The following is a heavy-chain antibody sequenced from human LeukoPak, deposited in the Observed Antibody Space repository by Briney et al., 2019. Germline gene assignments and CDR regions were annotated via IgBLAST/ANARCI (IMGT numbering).Heavy chain of an antibody. CDR1: AFTFSRYW. Sequence: GGSLRLSCAASAFTFSRYWMTWVRQAPGKGLEWGANIKEDGSEEYYVDSVKGRFSISRDNTKNSLYLQMNSLRAEDTAVYYCARGGYTSSWYISRDYWGQGTLVTVSS. J-gene: IGHJ4*02. CDR2: IKEDGSEE. CDR3: ARGGYTSSWYISRDY. D-gene: IGHD6-13*01. V-gene: IGHV3-7*01.